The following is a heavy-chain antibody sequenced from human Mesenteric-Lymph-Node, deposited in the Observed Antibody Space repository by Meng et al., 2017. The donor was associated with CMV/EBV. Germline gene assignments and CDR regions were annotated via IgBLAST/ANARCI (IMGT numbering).Heavy chain of an antibody. V-gene: IGHV3-23*01. D-gene: IGHD3-22*01. CDR2: KRGSGKKK. J-gene: IGHJ4*02. CDR3: AKYKYDRPSGRIFDY. CDR1: LSSKE. Sequence: LSSKEMRWERKKKGRGVERVKRKRGSGKKKKNAENVKRRITISRDKSNGMLYLQMHSLRAEDSALYYCAKYKYDRPSGRIFDYWGQGTLVTVSS.